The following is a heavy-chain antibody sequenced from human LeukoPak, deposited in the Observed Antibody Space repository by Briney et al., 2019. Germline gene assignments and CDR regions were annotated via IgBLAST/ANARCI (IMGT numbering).Heavy chain of an antibody. CDR1: GFTFDDYG. J-gene: IGHJ4*02. V-gene: IGHV3-20*04. Sequence: PGGSLRLSCAASGFTFDDYGMSWVRQAPGKGLEWVSGINWNGGSTGYADSVKGRFTISRDNAKNSLYLQMNSLRAEDTAVYYCAKDRGYDSSGLDYWGQGTLVTVSS. CDR3: AKDRGYDSSGLDY. D-gene: IGHD3-22*01. CDR2: INWNGGST.